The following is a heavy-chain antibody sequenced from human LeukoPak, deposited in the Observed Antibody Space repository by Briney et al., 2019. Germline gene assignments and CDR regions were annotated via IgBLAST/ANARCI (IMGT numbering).Heavy chain of an antibody. CDR3: ARAALDV. CDR1: GGSIRSSNYY. J-gene: IGHJ6*02. Sequence: SETLSLTCTVSGGSIRSSNYYWGCIRQTPGKGLECIATIYYSGTTYYNPSLKSRVTISVDTSKNQFSLKLSSVTAADTAVYYWARAALDVWGQGTTVTVSS. V-gene: IGHV4-39*07. CDR2: IYYSGTT.